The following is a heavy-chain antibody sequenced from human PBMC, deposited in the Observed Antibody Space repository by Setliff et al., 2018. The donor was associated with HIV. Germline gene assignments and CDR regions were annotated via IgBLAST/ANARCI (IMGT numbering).Heavy chain of an antibody. J-gene: IGHJ4*02. D-gene: IGHD6-13*01. Sequence: SETLSLTCNVSGGSISSGSFYWSWIRLPAGKGLEWIGHVYTSGSANYKPSLKSRVTMSLDTSKNQFSLKLSSVTAADTAVYYCARVRYSSSWYLDYWGQGTLVTSPQ. CDR2: VYTSGSA. CDR1: GGSISSGSFY. CDR3: ARVRYSSSWYLDY. V-gene: IGHV4-61*09.